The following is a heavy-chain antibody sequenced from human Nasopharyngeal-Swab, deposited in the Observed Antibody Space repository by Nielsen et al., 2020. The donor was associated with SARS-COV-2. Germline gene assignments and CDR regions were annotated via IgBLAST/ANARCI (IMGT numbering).Heavy chain of an antibody. CDR3: ARDGLDYDFWSAYFMDV. CDR1: GFTFNNYN. CDR2: ISSSSSYI. D-gene: IGHD3-3*01. V-gene: IGHV3-21*01. Sequence: EGSLRLSCAASGFTFNNYNFNWVRQAPGKGLEWVSSISSSSSYIYYADSVKGRFTIPRDNAKNSLYLQMNSLRAEDTAVYYCARDGLDYDFWSAYFMDVWGQGTTVTVSS. J-gene: IGHJ6*02.